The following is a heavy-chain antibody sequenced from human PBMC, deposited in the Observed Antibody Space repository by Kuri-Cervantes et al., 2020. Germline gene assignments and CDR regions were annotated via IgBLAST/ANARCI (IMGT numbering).Heavy chain of an antibody. CDR1: GFSLSTSGMR. CDR3: ARIRGYYYYMDV. Sequence: SGPTLVKPTQPLTLTCTFSGFSLSTSGMRVSWIRQPPGKALEWLARIGWDDDKFYRTSLKTRLTISKDTSKNQVVLTMTNMDPVYTATYYCARIRGYYYYMDVWGKGPTVTVSS. J-gene: IGHJ6*03. V-gene: IGHV2-70*04. CDR2: IGWDDDK.